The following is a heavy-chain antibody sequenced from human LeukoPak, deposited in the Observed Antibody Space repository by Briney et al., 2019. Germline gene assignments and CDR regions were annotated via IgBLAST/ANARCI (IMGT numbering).Heavy chain of an antibody. D-gene: IGHD5-12*01. J-gene: IGHJ4*02. CDR3: AKVGEYSGYDSLGDS. Sequence: GGPLRLSGAASGFTFSNYVMTWVRQAPGKGLEWVSGISASGGSTYYADSVKGRFTISRDNSKNTLFVQMNSLRAEDTAIYYCAKVGEYSGYDSLGDSWGQGTLVTVSS. CDR2: ISASGGST. CDR1: GFTFSNYV. V-gene: IGHV3-23*01.